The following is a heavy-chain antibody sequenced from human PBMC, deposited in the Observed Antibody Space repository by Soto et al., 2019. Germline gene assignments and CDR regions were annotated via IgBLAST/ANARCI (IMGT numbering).Heavy chain of an antibody. CDR1: GYTFTTYG. Sequence: QVHLVQSGAEVRKPGASVKVSCKGSGYTFTTYGITWVRQAPGQGLEWMGWISAHNDNTNYAQKVQGRVTVTRDTSTSTDYMELRNLRSDDTAVYYCARGRYGDYWGQGALVTGSS. CDR3: ARGRYGDY. CDR2: ISAHNDNT. J-gene: IGHJ4*02. D-gene: IGHD1-1*01. V-gene: IGHV1-18*01.